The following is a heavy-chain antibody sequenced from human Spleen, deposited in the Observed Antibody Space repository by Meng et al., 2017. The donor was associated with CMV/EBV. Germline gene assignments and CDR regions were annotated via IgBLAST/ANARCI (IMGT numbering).Heavy chain of an antibody. CDR1: GFTFSSYG. CDR2: IRYDGSNK. Sequence: GESLKISCAASGFTFSSYGMHWVRQAPGKGLEWVAFIRYDGSNKYYADSVKGRFTISRDNSKNTLYLQMNSLRAEDTAVYYCARGTGWYSYWGQGTLVTVSS. CDR3: ARGTGWYSY. V-gene: IGHV3-30*02. D-gene: IGHD6-19*01. J-gene: IGHJ4*02.